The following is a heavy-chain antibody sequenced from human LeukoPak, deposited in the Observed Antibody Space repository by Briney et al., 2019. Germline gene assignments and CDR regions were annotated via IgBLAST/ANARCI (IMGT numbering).Heavy chain of an antibody. Sequence: GGSLRLSCAASGFTFSNYGMHWVRQAPGKGLEWVAFIRFDGTRKFYADSVKGRFTISRDNSKNTLYLQMNSLRAEDTAVYYCARSRLHSSSWYSALDIWGQGTMVTVSS. CDR2: IRFDGTRK. CDR3: ARSRLHSSSWYSALDI. J-gene: IGHJ3*02. V-gene: IGHV3-30*02. CDR1: GFTFSNYG. D-gene: IGHD6-13*01.